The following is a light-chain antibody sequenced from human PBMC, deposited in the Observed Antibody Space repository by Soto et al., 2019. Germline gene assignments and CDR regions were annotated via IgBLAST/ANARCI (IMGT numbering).Light chain of an antibody. V-gene: IGKV3-20*01. CDR3: QQYGSSFFT. CDR1: QSVSSSY. J-gene: IGKJ4*01. Sequence: EIVLTQSPGTLSLSPGERATLSCRASQSVSSSYLAWYQQKPGQAPRLLIYGASSMATGIPERFSGSGSGTDCPLTISRLEPEDFAVYYCQQYGSSFFTFGGGTKVEIK. CDR2: GAS.